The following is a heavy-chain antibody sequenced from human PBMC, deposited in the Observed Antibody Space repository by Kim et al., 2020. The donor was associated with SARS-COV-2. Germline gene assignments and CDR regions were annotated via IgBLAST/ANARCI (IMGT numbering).Heavy chain of an antibody. CDR2: ISPYNGNT. Sequence: ASVKVSCKASGYTFISYGLSWVRQAPGQGLEWMGWISPYNGNTYYGQNFQGRVSMTTDTSTRTAYMELRSLTSDDTAVYYCAREGYYHGSGTYWPPNNYGMDVWGLGTTVTVSS. CDR1: GYTFISYG. CDR3: AREGYYHGSGTYWPPNNYGMDV. J-gene: IGHJ6*02. D-gene: IGHD3-10*01. V-gene: IGHV1-18*01.